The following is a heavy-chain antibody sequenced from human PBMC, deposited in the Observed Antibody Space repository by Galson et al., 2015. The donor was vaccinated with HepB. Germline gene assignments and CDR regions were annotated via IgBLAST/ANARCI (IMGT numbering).Heavy chain of an antibody. D-gene: IGHD4-17*01. CDR1: GYTFTGYY. CDR2: INPNSGGT. V-gene: IGHV1-2*02. J-gene: IGHJ4*02. Sequence: SVKVSCKASGYTFTGYYMHWVRQAPGQGLEWMGWINPNSGGTNYAQKFQGRVTMTRDTSISTAYMELSRLRSDDTAVYYCARAATVTTNFDYWGQGTLVTVSS. CDR3: ARAATVTTNFDY.